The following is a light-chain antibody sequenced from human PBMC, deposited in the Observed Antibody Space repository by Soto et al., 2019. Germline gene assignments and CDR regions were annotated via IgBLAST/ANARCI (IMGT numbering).Light chain of an antibody. CDR2: ATS. Sequence: DICLTQSPSFLSTTVGDRVIITCRASQDIRSFLAWYQQKVGKAPKLLIYATSTLESGVSSRFSGSGSGTEFTLTISSLQPEDFATYYCQLLNSYPRAPAFGGGTKVDIK. CDR3: QLLNSYPRAPA. CDR1: QDIRSF. V-gene: IGKV1-9*01. J-gene: IGKJ4*01.